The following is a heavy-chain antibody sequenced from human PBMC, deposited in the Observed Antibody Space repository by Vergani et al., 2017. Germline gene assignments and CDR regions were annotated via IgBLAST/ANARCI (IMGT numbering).Heavy chain of an antibody. CDR1: GGSISSGSYY. D-gene: IGHD3-10*01. Sequence: QVQLQESGPGLVKPSQTLSLTCTVSGGSISSGSYYWSWIRQPPGKGLEWIGEINHSGSTNYNPSLKSRVTISVDTSKNQFSLKLSSVTAADTAVYYCARRTGGSGSYWRYWYFDLWGRGTLVTVSS. J-gene: IGHJ2*01. CDR3: ARRTGGSGSYWRYWYFDL. CDR2: INHSGST. V-gene: IGHV4-39*07.